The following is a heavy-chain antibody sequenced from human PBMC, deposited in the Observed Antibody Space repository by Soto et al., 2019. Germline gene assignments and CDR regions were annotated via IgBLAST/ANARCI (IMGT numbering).Heavy chain of an antibody. CDR1: GFSFGNYV. Sequence: GGSLRLSCAASGFSFGNYVMNWVRQAPGKGLEWVSGISDSGGSSSSADSVKGRFTVSRDNSKNTLYLQMDSLTGDDTAGYYCTKGGDSWSGYAQHWGQGALVTVSS. V-gene: IGHV3-23*01. J-gene: IGHJ1*01. CDR2: ISDSGGSS. CDR3: TKGGDSWSGYAQH. D-gene: IGHD3-3*01.